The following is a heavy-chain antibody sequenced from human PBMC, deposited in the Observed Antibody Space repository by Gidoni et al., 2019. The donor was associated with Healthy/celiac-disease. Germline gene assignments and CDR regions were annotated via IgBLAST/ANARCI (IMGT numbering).Heavy chain of an antibody. CDR2: IIPIFGTA. CDR3: ARDSRPDYDILSGGNWFDP. CDR1: GATFSSYA. D-gene: IGHD3-9*01. J-gene: IGHJ5*02. Sequence: QVQLVQSGAEVKKLGSSVKVSCKPSGATFSSYAFSWVRQAPGQGLEWMGGIIPIFGTANYAQKFQGRVTITADKSTSTAYMERSSLRSEDTAVYYCARDSRPDYDILSGGNWFDPWGQGTLVTVSS. V-gene: IGHV1-69*06.